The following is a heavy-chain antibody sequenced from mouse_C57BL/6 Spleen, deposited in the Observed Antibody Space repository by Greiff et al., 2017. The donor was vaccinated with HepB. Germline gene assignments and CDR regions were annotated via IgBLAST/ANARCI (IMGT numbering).Heavy chain of an antibody. V-gene: IGHV1-15*01. CDR3: TREHYYGSRLGDYFDY. CDR2: IDPETGGT. Sequence: VQLQQSGAELVRPGASVTLSCKASGYTFTDYEMHWVKQTPVHGLEWIGAIDPETGGTAYNQKFKGKAILTADKSSSTAYMELRSLTSEDSAVYYCTREHYYGSRLGDYFDYWGQGTTLTVSS. D-gene: IGHD1-1*01. CDR1: GYTFTDYE. J-gene: IGHJ2*01.